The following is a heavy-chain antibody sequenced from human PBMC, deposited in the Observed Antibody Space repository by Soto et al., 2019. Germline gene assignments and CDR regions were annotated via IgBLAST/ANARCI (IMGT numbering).Heavy chain of an antibody. Sequence: QITLKESGPPLVNPTQTLTLTCTFSGFSLSTSGVGVGWIRQPPGKALEWLALIYWNDDKRYSPSLKSRLTITKDTSKNQVVLTMTNMDPVDTATYYCAHQQLVRLEFDYWGQGTLVTVSS. V-gene: IGHV2-5*01. D-gene: IGHD6-13*01. CDR2: IYWNDDK. J-gene: IGHJ4*02. CDR3: AHQQLVRLEFDY. CDR1: GFSLSTSGVG.